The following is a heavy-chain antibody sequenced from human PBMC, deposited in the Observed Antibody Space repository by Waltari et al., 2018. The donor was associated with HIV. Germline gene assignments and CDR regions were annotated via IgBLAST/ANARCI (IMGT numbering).Heavy chain of an antibody. D-gene: IGHD3-3*01. J-gene: IGHJ4*02. Sequence: EVHLVESGGGLVKPGRSLRLSCAASGFTFDDYALHWVRQAPGKGLEWVSGISWNGGTIAYADSVRGRFTISRDNAKNSLYLQMNSLGPEDTALYYCAKDGRFWSTYFYYFDSWGQGTRVTVSS. V-gene: IGHV3-9*01. CDR1: GFTFDDYA. CDR3: AKDGRFWSTYFYYFDS. CDR2: ISWNGGTI.